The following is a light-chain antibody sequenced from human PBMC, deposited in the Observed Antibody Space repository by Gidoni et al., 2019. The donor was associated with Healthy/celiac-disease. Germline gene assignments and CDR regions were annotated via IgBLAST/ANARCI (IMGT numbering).Light chain of an antibody. CDR1: QSISSW. V-gene: IGKV1-5*01. J-gene: IGKJ1*01. CDR2: DAS. Sequence: DIQMTQSPSTLSASVGDRVTITCRASQSISSWLAWYQQKPGKAPKLLIYDASSLESGVPSRFSGSGSGTEFTITISSLQPDDFATYYCQQYNSYSWTFGQXTKVEIK. CDR3: QQYNSYSWT.